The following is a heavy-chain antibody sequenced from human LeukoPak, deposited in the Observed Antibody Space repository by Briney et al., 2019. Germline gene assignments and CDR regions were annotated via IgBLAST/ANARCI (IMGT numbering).Heavy chain of an antibody. D-gene: IGHD3-9*01. Sequence: SETLSLTCTVSGGSISSYYWSWIRQPPGKGLERIGEINHSGSTNYNPSLKSRVTISVDTSKNQFSLKLSSVTAADAAVYYCYSAFDWFNFDYWGQGTLVTVSS. CDR2: INHSGST. CDR1: GGSISSYY. V-gene: IGHV4-4*08. CDR3: YSAFDWFNFDY. J-gene: IGHJ4*02.